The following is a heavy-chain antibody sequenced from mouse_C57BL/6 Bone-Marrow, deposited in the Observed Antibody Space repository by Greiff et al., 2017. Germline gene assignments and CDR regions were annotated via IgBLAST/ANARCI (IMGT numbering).Heavy chain of an antibody. J-gene: IGHJ4*01. CDR1: GYTFTSYG. V-gene: IGHV1-81*01. CDR2: IYTRSGNT. CDR3: ARTGGSYDYDGFFRYAMDY. Sequence: QVQLQQSGAELARPGASVKLSCKASGYTFTSYGISWVKQRTGQGLEWIGEIYTRSGNTYYNEKFKGKGTLTADKSSSTAYIELLSLTSEDSAVYFCARTGGSYDYDGFFRYAMDYWGQGTSVTVSS. D-gene: IGHD2-4*01.